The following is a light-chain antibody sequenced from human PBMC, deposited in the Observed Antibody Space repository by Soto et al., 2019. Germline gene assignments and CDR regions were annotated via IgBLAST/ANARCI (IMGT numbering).Light chain of an antibody. J-gene: IGKJ1*01. Sequence: EIVLTQSPATLSLSPGEGATLSCRASQSVSSYLAWYQQKPGQAPRLLIYDASNRATGIPARFSGSGSGTDFTLIISCLEPEDFAVYYCQQRSNWPVTFGLGTKVE. CDR3: QQRSNWPVT. CDR1: QSVSSY. CDR2: DAS. V-gene: IGKV3-11*01.